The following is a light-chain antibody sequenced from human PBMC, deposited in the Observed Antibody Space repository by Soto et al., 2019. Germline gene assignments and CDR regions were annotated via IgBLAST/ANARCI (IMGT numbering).Light chain of an antibody. J-gene: IGLJ3*02. CDR3: AAWDDSLSGWV. Sequence: QSVLTQPPSASGTPGQRVTISCSGSRSNIGSNYVYWYQQLPGTAPKLLIYRNNQRPSGVPDRFSGSKSGTSASLAISGLRSEDEADYYCAAWDDSLSGWVFGGGTKVTV. CDR2: RNN. CDR1: RSNIGSNY. V-gene: IGLV1-47*01.